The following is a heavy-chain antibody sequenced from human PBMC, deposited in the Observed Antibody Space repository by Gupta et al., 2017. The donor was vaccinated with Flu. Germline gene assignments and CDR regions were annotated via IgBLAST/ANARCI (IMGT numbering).Heavy chain of an antibody. J-gene: IGHJ1*01. Sequence: QVQLVQSGAEVKKPGASVKVSCKASGYTFTSYDISWVRQATGQGLEWMGWMNPNSGNTGSTQKFQGRVTMTRDTSISTAYMELSSLRSEDTAVYYCARRSYNWGGHFQQWGQGTLVTVSS. V-gene: IGHV1-8*01. D-gene: IGHD1-1*01. CDR2: MNPNSGNT. CDR1: GYTFTSYD. CDR3: ARRSYNWGGHFQQ.